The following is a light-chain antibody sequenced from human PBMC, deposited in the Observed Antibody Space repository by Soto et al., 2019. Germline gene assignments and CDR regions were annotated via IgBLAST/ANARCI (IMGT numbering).Light chain of an antibody. J-gene: IGKJ2*01. CDR3: HQYAFWPYT. CDR1: QSVRTS. CDR2: GAS. V-gene: IGKV3-15*01. Sequence: ETVMTQSPDTLSVSPGERATLSCRASQSVRTSLAWYQQKPGQAPRLLIYGASTRATDIPPRFSGSGSGTEFTPAIDSLQSEDFAVYYCHQYAFWPYTFGQGTKVDIK.